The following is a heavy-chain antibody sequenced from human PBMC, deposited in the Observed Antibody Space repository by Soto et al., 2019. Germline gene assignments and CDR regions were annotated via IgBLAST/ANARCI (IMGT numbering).Heavy chain of an antibody. CDR2: VYSSGTT. Sequence: PPETLSLTCTVSGHSPGTSHWSWVRQPAGTRLAWIGYVYSSGTTNYHPSLKSRVTISVDLSKTRFSLRLRSVTTADTALYYCARTTAVPNTLRSRYFFDYWGQGTLVTVSS. CDR3: ARTTAVPNTLRSRYFFDY. D-gene: IGHD4-17*01. V-gene: IGHV4-59*01. J-gene: IGHJ4*02. CDR1: GHSPGTSH.